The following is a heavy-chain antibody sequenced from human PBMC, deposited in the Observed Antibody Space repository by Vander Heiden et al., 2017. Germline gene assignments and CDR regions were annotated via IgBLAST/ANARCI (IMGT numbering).Heavy chain of an antibody. CDR2: IYTSGST. CDR1: GGSISSYY. J-gene: IGHJ5*02. CDR3: AGAVRVQYCSSTSCYIANWFDP. V-gene: IGHV4-4*07. Sequence: QVQLQESGPGLVKPSETLSLTCTVSGGSISSYYWSWIRQPAGKGLEWIGRIYTSGSTNYNPSLKSRVTMSVDTSKNQFSLKLSSVTAADTAVYYWAGAVRVQYCSSTSCYIANWFDPWGQGTLVTVSS. D-gene: IGHD2-2*02.